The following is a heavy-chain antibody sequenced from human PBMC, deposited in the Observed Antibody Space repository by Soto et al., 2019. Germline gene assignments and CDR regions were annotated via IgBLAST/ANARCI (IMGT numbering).Heavy chain of an antibody. CDR3: ARDVAVAGDAFDI. CDR2: IIPILGIT. J-gene: IGHJ3*02. Sequence: SVKVSCKASGGTFSSYTISWVRQAPGQELEWMGRIIPILGITNYAQKFQGRVTITADKSTSTAYMELSSLSSDDTAVYYCARDVAVAGDAFDIWGQGTMVTVSS. D-gene: IGHD6-19*01. V-gene: IGHV1-69*02. CDR1: GGTFSSYT.